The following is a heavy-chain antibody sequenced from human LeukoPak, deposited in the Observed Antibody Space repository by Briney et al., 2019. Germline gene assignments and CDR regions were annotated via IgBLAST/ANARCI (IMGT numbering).Heavy chain of an antibody. J-gene: IGHJ6*02. D-gene: IGHD3-22*01. CDR3: AREIGYGMDV. CDR1: GFTFSSYG. CDR2: IWYDGSNK. V-gene: IGHV3-33*01. Sequence: GRSPRLSCAASGFTFSSYGMHWVRQAPGKGLEWVAVIWYDGSNKNYVDSVKGRFTISRDDSKNTLYLEMNSLRAEDTAVYYCAREIGYGMDVWGQGTTVTVSS.